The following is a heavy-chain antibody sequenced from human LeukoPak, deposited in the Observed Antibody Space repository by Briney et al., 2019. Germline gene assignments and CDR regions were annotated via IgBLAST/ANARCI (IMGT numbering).Heavy chain of an antibody. CDR2: ISGSGGST. V-gene: IGHV3-23*01. D-gene: IGHD4-17*01. J-gene: IGHJ4*02. Sequence: GGSLRLSCAAPGFTFSSYAMSWVRQTPGKGLEWVSAISGSGGSTYYADSVKGRFTISRDNSKNTLYLQMNSLRAEDTAVYYCAHYGDYGVIDYWGQGTLVTVSS. CDR1: GFTFSSYA. CDR3: AHYGDYGVIDY.